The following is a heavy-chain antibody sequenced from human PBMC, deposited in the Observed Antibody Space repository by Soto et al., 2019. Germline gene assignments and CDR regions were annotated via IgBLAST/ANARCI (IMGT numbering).Heavy chain of an antibody. Sequence: SETLSLTCPVSGGSISSGGYYWSWIRQHPGKGLEWIGYIYYSGSTYYNPSLKSRVTISVDTSKNQFSLKLSSVTAADTAVYYCARDLRFGDYYCMDVWGQGTTVTVSS. D-gene: IGHD3-10*01. CDR1: GGSISSGGYY. V-gene: IGHV4-31*03. J-gene: IGHJ6*02. CDR3: ARDLRFGDYYCMDV. CDR2: IYYSGST.